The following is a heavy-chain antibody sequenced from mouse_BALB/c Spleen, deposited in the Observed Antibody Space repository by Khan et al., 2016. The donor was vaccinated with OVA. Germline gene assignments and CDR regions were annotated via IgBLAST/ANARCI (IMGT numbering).Heavy chain of an antibody. CDR1: GYTFTSYV. V-gene: IGHV1S136*01. D-gene: IGHD1-1*01. J-gene: IGHJ3*01. CDR2: ISPNSDGS. Sequence: VQLKQSGPELVKPGASVKMSCKASGYTFTSYVMHWVKQKPRQGLEWIGYISPNSDGSKYHEKLRGKATLTSDKSSSTAYMELSSLTSEDSAVYYSLRALFYYGSAYEGFAYWGQGTLGTVSA. CDR3: LRALFYYGSAYEGFAY.